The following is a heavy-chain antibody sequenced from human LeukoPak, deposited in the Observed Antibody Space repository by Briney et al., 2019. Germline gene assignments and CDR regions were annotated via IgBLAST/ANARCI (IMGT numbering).Heavy chain of an antibody. J-gene: IGHJ4*02. CDR1: GVSIISTNSY. V-gene: IGHV4-39*07. CDR3: ARKREGPATGIDY. Sequence: TSETLSLTCTVSGVSIISTNSYWGWIRQSPRTGLEWIGNIYSSGRTYYNPSLKSRVTISIDMSENQFSLKLTSVTAADTAVYYCARKREGPATGIDYWGQGTLVTASS. D-gene: IGHD2-15*01. CDR2: IYSSGRT.